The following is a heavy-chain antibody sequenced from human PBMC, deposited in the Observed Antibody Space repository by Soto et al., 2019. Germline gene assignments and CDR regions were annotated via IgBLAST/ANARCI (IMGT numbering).Heavy chain of an antibody. V-gene: IGHV3-21*01. J-gene: IGHJ4*02. CDR1: GFTFSSYS. CDR3: ARDFGGGRTDY. D-gene: IGHD3-10*01. CDR2: ISSSSSYI. Sequence: EVQLVESGGGLVKPGGSLRLSCAASGFTFSSYSMNWVRQAPGKGLEWVSSISSSSSYIYYADSVKGRFTISRDNAKNSLYMQMNSLRAEDTAVYYCARDFGGGRTDYWGQGPLVTVSS.